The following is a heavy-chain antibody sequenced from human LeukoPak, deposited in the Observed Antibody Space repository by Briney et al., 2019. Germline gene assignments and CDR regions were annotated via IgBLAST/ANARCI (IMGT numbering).Heavy chain of an antibody. J-gene: IGHJ4*02. Sequence: GGSLRLSCAASGFTFSSYSMNWVRQAPGKGLEWVSSMSSSSSYIYYADSVKGRFTISRDNAKNSLYLQMNSLRAEDTAVYYCARGRTYCGGDCYHLFDYWGQGTLVTVSS. CDR1: GFTFSSYS. CDR2: MSSSSSYI. CDR3: ARGRTYCGGDCYHLFDY. D-gene: IGHD2-21*02. V-gene: IGHV3-21*01.